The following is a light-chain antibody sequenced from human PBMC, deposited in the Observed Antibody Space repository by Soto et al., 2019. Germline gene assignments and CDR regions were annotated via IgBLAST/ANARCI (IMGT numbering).Light chain of an antibody. CDR3: LQYYKYPLWT. CDR1: QSVSNNY. Sequence: EIIFRHAPGSLSFSQGARATVSCRASQSVSNNYLAWYQQKPGQAPRLLIYGASNRATGIPDRFSGSGSGTDFTLTISSLQPEDFAVYYCLQYYKYPLWTFAQGTKVDI. V-gene: IGKV3-20*01. J-gene: IGKJ1*01. CDR2: GAS.